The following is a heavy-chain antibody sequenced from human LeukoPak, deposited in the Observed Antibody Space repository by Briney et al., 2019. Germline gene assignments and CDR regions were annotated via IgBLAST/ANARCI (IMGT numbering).Heavy chain of an antibody. Sequence: QSGGSLRLSCAASGFTFSSYSMNWVRQAPGKGLEWVAVISYDGSNKYYADSVKGRFTISRDNSKNTLYLQMNSLRAEDTAVYYCAKAPEDSSGYYYFDYWGQGTLVTVSS. V-gene: IGHV3-30*18. CDR3: AKAPEDSSGYYYFDY. J-gene: IGHJ4*02. D-gene: IGHD3-22*01. CDR2: ISYDGSNK. CDR1: GFTFSSYS.